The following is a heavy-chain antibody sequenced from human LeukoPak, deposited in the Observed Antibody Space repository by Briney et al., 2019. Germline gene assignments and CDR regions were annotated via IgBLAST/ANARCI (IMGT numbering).Heavy chain of an antibody. CDR1: GFTFSSYW. CDR3: AKDSKSVAVYDFDY. D-gene: IGHD6-19*01. J-gene: IGHJ4*02. Sequence: GGSLRLSCAASGFTFSSYWMSWVRQAPGKGLEWVANIAQDGGEKYSVDSVKGRFSFSRDNAKNSLYLQMNSLRAEDTALYYCAKDSKSVAVYDFDYWGQGTLVTVSS. V-gene: IGHV3-7*03. CDR2: IAQDGGEK.